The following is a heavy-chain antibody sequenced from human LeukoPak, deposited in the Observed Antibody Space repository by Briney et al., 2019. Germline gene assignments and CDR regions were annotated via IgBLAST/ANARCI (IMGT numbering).Heavy chain of an antibody. D-gene: IGHD3-16*01. V-gene: IGHV3-23*01. CDR1: GFTFSSYG. J-gene: IGHJ5*02. CDR2: ISGSGGST. Sequence: GGSLRLSCAASGFTFSSYGMSWVRQAPGKGLEWVSAISGSGGSTYYADSVKGRFTISRDNSKNTLYLQMNNLRVEDTAVYYCARDNDRKDDSWGQGTLVTVSS. CDR3: ARDNDRKDDS.